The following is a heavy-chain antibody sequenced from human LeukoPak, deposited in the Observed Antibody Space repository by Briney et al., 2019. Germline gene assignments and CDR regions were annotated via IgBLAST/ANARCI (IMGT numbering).Heavy chain of an antibody. CDR3: ARAKLYCGSTSCYTGGLDY. J-gene: IGHJ4*02. CDR1: GFTFSSYG. CDR2: ISYDGSNK. Sequence: PGGSLRLSCAASGFTFSSYGMHWVRQAPGKGLEWVAVISYDGSNKSYADSVKGRFTIARDNSKNTLYLQMNSLRAEDTAVYYCARAKLYCGSTSCYTGGLDYWGQGTLVTVSS. V-gene: IGHV3-30*19. D-gene: IGHD2-2*02.